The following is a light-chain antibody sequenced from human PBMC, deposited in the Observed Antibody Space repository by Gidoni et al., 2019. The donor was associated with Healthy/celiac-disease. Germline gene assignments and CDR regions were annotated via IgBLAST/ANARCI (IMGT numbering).Light chain of an antibody. CDR3: QQYNSPWT. J-gene: IGKJ1*01. CDR1: QSISSW. V-gene: IGKV1-5*03. Sequence: DLQMTQSPSTLSASVGDRVTITCRASQSISSWLAWYQQKPGKAPKLLIYKASSLESGVPSRFSGSGSGTEFTLTISSLQPDDFATYYRQQYNSPWTFGQGTKVEIK. CDR2: KAS.